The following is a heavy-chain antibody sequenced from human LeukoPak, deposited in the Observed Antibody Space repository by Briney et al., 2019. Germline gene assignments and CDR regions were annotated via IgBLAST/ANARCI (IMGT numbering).Heavy chain of an antibody. Sequence: SGPTLVKPTQTLTLTCTFSGFSLSTSRVGVGWIRQPPGKALEWLALIYWNDEKRYSPSLKSRLTINKDTSKNQVVLTMTKMDPVDTATYYCAHYVSGSYYKFDYWGQGTLVTVSS. J-gene: IGHJ4*02. V-gene: IGHV2-5*01. CDR2: IYWNDEK. CDR1: GFSLSTSRVG. D-gene: IGHD3-10*01. CDR3: AHYVSGSYYKFDY.